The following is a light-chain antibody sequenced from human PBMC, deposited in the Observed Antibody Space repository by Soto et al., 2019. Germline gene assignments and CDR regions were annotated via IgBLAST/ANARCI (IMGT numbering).Light chain of an antibody. V-gene: IGLV2-14*03. CDR1: SSDVGGYDH. CDR3: SSFTRINTYV. Sequence: QSVLTQPSSGYGSPGQSITISCTGTSSDVGGYDHVSWYQQHPGKAPKLMIYDVSNRLSGVSNRFSGSKSGNTASLTISGLQAEDEGDYYCSSFTRINTYVFGTGTKVTVL. CDR2: DVS. J-gene: IGLJ1*01.